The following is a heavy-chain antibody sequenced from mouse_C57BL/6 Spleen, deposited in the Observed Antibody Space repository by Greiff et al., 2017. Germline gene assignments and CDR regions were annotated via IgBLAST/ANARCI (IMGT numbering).Heavy chain of an antibody. J-gene: IGHJ4*01. V-gene: IGHV1-7*01. Sequence: VQLQQSGAELAKPGASVKLSCKASGYTFTSYWMHWVKQRPGQGLEWIGYINPSSGYTKYNQKFKDKATLTADKSSSTAYMQLSSLAYEDSAVYYCASYNYGSSYAMDYWGKGTSVTVSS. CDR2: INPSSGYT. CDR3: ASYNYGSSYAMDY. CDR1: GYTFTSYW. D-gene: IGHD1-1*01.